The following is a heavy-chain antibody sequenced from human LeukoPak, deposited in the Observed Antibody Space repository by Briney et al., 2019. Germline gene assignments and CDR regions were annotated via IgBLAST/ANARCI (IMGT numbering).Heavy chain of an antibody. CDR3: AEDGIRYFDWLPPQNTFDY. CDR2: ISSRSSTI. Sequence: GGSLRLSCAASGFTFSSYSMNWVRQAPGKGPERASYISSRSSTIYYADSVRGRFTISRDNAKNSLYLQMNSLRDEDTAVYFRAEDGIRYFDWLPPQNTFDYWGQGTLVTVSS. V-gene: IGHV3-48*02. D-gene: IGHD3-9*01. J-gene: IGHJ4*02. CDR1: GFTFSSYS.